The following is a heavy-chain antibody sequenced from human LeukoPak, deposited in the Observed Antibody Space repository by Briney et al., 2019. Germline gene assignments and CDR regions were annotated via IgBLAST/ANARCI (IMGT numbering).Heavy chain of an antibody. Sequence: VASVKVSCKASGYTFTSYDINWVRQATGQGLEWMGWMNPNSGNTGYAQKFQGRVTMTRNTSISTAYMELSSLRSEDTAVYYCARGPYYGSGSYAPEGYYMDVWGKGTTVTISS. V-gene: IGHV1-8*01. J-gene: IGHJ6*03. D-gene: IGHD3-10*01. CDR1: GYTFTSYD. CDR3: ARGPYYGSGSYAPEGYYMDV. CDR2: MNPNSGNT.